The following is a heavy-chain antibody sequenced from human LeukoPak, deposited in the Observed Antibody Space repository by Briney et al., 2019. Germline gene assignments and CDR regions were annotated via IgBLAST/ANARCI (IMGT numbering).Heavy chain of an antibody. D-gene: IGHD3-10*01. CDR2: IRSKAYGGTT. CDR3: QRLLWFGELFFRYYYYMDV. CDR1: GFTFGDYA. Sequence: PGGSLRLSCTASGFTFGDYAMSWVRQAPGKGLEWVGFIRSKAYGGTTEYAASVKGRFTISRDDSKNTLYLQMNSLKTEDTAVYYCQRLLWFGELFFRYYYYMDVWGKGTTVTISS. V-gene: IGHV3-49*04. J-gene: IGHJ6*03.